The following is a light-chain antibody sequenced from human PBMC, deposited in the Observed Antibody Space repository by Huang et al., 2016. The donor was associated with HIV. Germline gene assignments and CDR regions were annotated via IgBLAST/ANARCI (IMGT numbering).Light chain of an antibody. J-gene: IGKJ1*01. CDR1: QSISTY. Sequence: DIQVTQSPSSLSTSVGDRVTITCRASQSISTYLNWYQQKPGKAPKLLIHGASSLQSGVPSRFSGSGSGTDFTLTISTLQPEDFATYYCQQSYSTLWTFGQGTKVEIK. CDR3: QQSYSTLWT. V-gene: IGKV1-39*01. CDR2: GAS.